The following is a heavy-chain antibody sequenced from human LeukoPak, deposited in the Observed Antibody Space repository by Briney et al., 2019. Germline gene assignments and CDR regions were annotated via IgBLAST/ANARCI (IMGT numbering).Heavy chain of an antibody. CDR3: VRDTAAAGN. D-gene: IGHD6-13*01. V-gene: IGHV3-23*01. Sequence: PGGSLRLSCAASGFTFYGYVMNWVRQAPGKGLEWVSGISGSGDNTYYADSVKGRFTISRDNSKNTLYLQMNSLRGEDTAVYYCVRDTAAAGNWGQGTLVTVSS. CDR1: GFTFYGYV. J-gene: IGHJ4*02. CDR2: ISGSGDNT.